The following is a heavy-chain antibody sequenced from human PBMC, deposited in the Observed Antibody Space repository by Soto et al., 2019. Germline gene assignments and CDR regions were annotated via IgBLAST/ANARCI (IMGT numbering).Heavy chain of an antibody. CDR1: GGTFSSYA. J-gene: IGHJ6*02. CDR2: IIPIFGTA. CDR3: ARDEKWNPKRPYYYYGMDV. Sequence: SVKVSCKASGGTFSSYAISWVRQAPGQGLEWMGGIIPIFGTASYAQKFQGRVTITADESTSTAYMELSSLRSEDTAVYYCARDEKWNPKRPYYYYGMDVWGQGTTVTVSS. D-gene: IGHD1-1*01. V-gene: IGHV1-69*13.